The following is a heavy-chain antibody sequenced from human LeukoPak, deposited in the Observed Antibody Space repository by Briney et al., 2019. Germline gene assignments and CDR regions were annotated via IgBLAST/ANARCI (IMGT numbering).Heavy chain of an antibody. CDR1: GFTFSSYG. J-gene: IGHJ6*03. CDR3: ATSANLRSTWCYYCYMDV. V-gene: IGHV3-15*01. D-gene: IGHD6-13*01. Sequence: GGSLRLSCAASGFTFSSYGMNWVRQGPGKGLEWVGRIKSKTDGGTTDYAAPVKGRFTISRDDSKNTLYLQMNSPKTEDTAVYYCATSANLRSTWCYYCYMDVWGKGTTVTVSS. CDR2: IKSKTDGGTT.